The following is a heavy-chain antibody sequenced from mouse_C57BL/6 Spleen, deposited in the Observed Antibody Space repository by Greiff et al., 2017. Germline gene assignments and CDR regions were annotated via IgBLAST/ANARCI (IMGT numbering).Heavy chain of an antibody. CDR2: IRSKSNNYAT. V-gene: IGHV10-1*01. CDR3: VRHALGHCDY. J-gene: IGHJ2*01. CDR1: GFSFNTYA. Sequence: EVKLVESGGGLVQPKGSLKLSCAASGFSFNTYAMNWVRQAPGKGLEWVARIRSKSNNYATYYADSVKDRFTISRDDSESMLYLQMNNVKTEDTAMYYCVRHALGHCDYGGQGTTLTVSS. D-gene: IGHD4-1*01.